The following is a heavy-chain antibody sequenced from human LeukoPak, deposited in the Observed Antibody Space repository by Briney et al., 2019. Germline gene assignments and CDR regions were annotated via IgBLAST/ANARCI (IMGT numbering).Heavy chain of an antibody. V-gene: IGHV1-18*01. J-gene: IGHJ5*02. CDR3: ARVTSYCSSTSCQLDWFDP. CDR2: ISAYNSNT. Sequence: ASVKVSCKASGYTFTSYGISWVRQAPGQGLEWMGWISAYNSNTNYAQKLQGRVTMTTDTSTSTAYMELRSLRSDDTAVYYCARVTSYCSSTSCQLDWFDPWGQGTLVTVSS. CDR1: GYTFTSYG. D-gene: IGHD2-2*01.